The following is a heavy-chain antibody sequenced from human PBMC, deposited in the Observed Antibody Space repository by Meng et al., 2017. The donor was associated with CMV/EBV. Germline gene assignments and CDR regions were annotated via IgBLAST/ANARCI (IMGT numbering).Heavy chain of an antibody. CDR3: ATGATTSRFRVDY. D-gene: IGHD2-2*01. CDR1: GVTFSSCT. CDR2: ITPIFGVA. V-gene: IGHV1-69*13. J-gene: IGHJ4*02. Sequence: SVKVSCKASGVTFSSCTLSWVRQAPGQGLEWMGGITPIFGVAQYAQDFQGRVTITADEYTNTAYTDVSSLRSEDTAVYYCATGATTSRFRVDYWGQGTLVTVSS.